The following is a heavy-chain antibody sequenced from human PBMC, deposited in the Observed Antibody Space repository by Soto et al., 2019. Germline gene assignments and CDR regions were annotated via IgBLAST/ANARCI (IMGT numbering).Heavy chain of an antibody. CDR1: GFAFSGSA. Sequence: GGSLRLSFPASGFAFSGSAMHWFRQASGKGLEWVGRIRSKANSYATAYAASVKGRFTISRDDSKNTAYLQMNSLKTEDTAVYYCTGIYDRPHWGQGTLVTVSS. D-gene: IGHD3-22*01. V-gene: IGHV3-73*01. CDR3: TGIYDRPH. CDR2: IRSKANSYAT. J-gene: IGHJ4*02.